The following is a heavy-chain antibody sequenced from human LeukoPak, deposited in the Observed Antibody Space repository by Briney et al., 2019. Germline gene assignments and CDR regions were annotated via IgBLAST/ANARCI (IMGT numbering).Heavy chain of an antibody. CDR2: ISCSSSTI. D-gene: IGHD3-10*01. CDR3: ASPPGRFGDFDY. V-gene: IGHV3-48*01. J-gene: IGHJ4*02. CDR1: GFTFSSYS. Sequence: HPGGSLRLSCAASGFTFSSYSMNWVRQAPGKGLEGVSYISCSSSTIYYADSVKGRFTISRDNAKNSLYLEMNSLRAEDTAVYYCASPPGRFGDFDYWGQGTLVTVSS.